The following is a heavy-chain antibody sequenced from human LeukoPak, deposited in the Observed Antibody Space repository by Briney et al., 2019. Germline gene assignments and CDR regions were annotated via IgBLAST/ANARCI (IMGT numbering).Heavy chain of an antibody. Sequence: GGSLRLSCATSGFTFSTSGMHWVRQAPGKGLEWVAVISDDGRKRYYTDSVKGRFTISRDSAKNTVYLQMNSLKTEDTAVYHCAKDRSSTWSFDYWGQGALVTVSP. D-gene: IGHD2-15*01. CDR3: AKDRSSTWSFDY. V-gene: IGHV3-30*18. J-gene: IGHJ4*02. CDR1: GFTFSTSG. CDR2: ISDDGRKR.